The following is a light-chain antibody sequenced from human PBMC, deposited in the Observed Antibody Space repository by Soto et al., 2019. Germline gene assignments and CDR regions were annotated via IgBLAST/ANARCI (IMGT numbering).Light chain of an antibody. CDR2: GAS. V-gene: IGKV3-20*01. CDR3: QQYVSSPWA. CDR1: QSVSSSF. Sequence: EIVLAQSPGTLSLSPGESATLSCRASQSVSSSFLAWYQQKAGQAPRLLIYGASRRATGIPDRFSGSGSGTDFTLTIRRLEPEDFAVYYCQQYVSSPWAFGQGTKVDIK. J-gene: IGKJ1*01.